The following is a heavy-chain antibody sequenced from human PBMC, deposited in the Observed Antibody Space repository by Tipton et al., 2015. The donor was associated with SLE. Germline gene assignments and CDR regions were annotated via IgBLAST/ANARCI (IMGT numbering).Heavy chain of an antibody. CDR1: EYTFTRHP. Sequence: QVQLVQSESELVKPGASVNISCKAFEYTFTRHPMNWVRQAAGQGLEWVGWIDTSTGNPTYAQGFRGRFVLSLDTSVSTAYLQISRLQTEDTAVYYCTRDLTGNDVFDIWGQGTMVTVSS. J-gene: IGHJ3*02. CDR2: IDTSTGNP. D-gene: IGHD7-27*01. CDR3: TRDLTGNDVFDI. V-gene: IGHV7-4-1*02.